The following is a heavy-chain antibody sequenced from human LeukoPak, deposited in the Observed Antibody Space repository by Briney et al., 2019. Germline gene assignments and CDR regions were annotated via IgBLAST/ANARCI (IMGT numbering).Heavy chain of an antibody. J-gene: IGHJ6*03. D-gene: IGHD3-3*02. V-gene: IGHV4-39*07. Sequence: SETLSLTCTVSGGSISSSSYYWGWIRQPPGKGLEWIGSIYYSGSTYYNPSLKSRVTISVDTSKNQFSLKLSSVTAADTAVYYCARGNSRVGPLAFGYYYYMDVWGKGTTVTVSS. CDR1: GGSISSSSYY. CDR3: ARGNSRVGPLAFGYYYYMDV. CDR2: IYYSGST.